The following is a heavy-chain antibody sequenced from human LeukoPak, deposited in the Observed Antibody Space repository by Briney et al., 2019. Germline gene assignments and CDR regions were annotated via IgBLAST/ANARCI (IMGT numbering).Heavy chain of an antibody. J-gene: IGHJ4*02. D-gene: IGHD6-19*01. CDR1: GFTFSSYS. V-gene: IGHV3-74*01. CDR3: ARALAVAGSVGGLVD. CDR2: INSDESST. Sequence: PGGSLRLSCAASGFTFSSYSMNWVRQAPGKGLMWLSRINSDESSTSYADSVKGRFTISRDNAQNTLYLQMNSLRAEDTAVYYCARALAVAGSVGGLVDWGQGTLVTVSS.